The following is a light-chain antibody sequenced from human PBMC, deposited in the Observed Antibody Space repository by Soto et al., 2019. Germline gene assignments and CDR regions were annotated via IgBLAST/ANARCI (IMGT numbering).Light chain of an antibody. J-gene: IGKJ2*01. CDR1: QSVSSSY. Sequence: EIVLTQSPGTLSLSPGERATLSCRASQSVSSSYLAWYQQKPGQAPRLLIYGASSRATCIPDRFSGSESGTDFTLTISRLEPEDFAVYYCQQYGSSLYTFGQGTKLEIK. V-gene: IGKV3-20*01. CDR2: GAS. CDR3: QQYGSSLYT.